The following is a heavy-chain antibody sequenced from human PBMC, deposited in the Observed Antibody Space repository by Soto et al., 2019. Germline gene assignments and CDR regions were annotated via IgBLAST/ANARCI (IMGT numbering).Heavy chain of an antibody. V-gene: IGHV3-30*04. CDR3: ARGVYGTIFGGLDV. J-gene: IGHJ6*02. D-gene: IGHD3-3*02. CDR2: VSKEGGEE. CDR1: GFTFNSYA. Sequence: QVHLVESGGGVAQPGTSLRLSCVASGFTFNSYAMHWVRQAPGKGLEWVSVVSKEGGEEYYTVSVKGRFTISRDNSKGTTYLQMNSLRPDDTALYYCARGVYGTIFGGLDVWGQGTTVTVS.